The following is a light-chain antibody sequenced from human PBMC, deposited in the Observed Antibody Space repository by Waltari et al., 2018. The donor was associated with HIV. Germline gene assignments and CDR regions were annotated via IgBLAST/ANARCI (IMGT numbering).Light chain of an antibody. Sequence: DIVMTQSPDTLTLSLGERATISCKSNQTLFYSANNRNYLAWYQPKPRQPPRLIIYVASRREPGVPDRFNGSGSVTDFSLTITSLQAEDVGVYYCQQYFNTPYTFGRGTKLEI. J-gene: IGKJ2*01. V-gene: IGKV4-1*01. CDR3: QQYFNTPYT. CDR2: VAS. CDR1: QTLFYSANNRNY.